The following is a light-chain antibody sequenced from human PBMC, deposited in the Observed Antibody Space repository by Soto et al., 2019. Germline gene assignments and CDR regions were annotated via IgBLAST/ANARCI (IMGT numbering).Light chain of an antibody. J-gene: IGLJ1*01. CDR1: SSDVGGHNY. CDR3: SSYTSTSTVYV. V-gene: IGLV2-14*01. Sequence: QSALTQPASVSGSPGQSVTISCTGSSSDVGGHNYVSWYQQYPGKAPKLMIYDVSNRPSGVSNRFSGSKSGNTASLTISGLQAEDEADYYCSSYTSTSTVYVFATGTKLTVL. CDR2: DVS.